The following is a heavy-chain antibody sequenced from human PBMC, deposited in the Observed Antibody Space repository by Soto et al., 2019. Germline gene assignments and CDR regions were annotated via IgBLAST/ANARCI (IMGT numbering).Heavy chain of an antibody. J-gene: IGHJ4*02. CDR1: GFTVSSNY. Sequence: GGSLRLSCAASGFTVSSNYMSWVRQAPGRGLEWLSVIFAGGGTYYADSVKGRFTISEDNSKNRVYLQMNTLRAGDTAVYYCAGGFSYGYIDHWGQGTPVTVSS. CDR3: AGGFSYGYIDH. V-gene: IGHV3-53*01. D-gene: IGHD5-18*01. CDR2: IFAGGGT.